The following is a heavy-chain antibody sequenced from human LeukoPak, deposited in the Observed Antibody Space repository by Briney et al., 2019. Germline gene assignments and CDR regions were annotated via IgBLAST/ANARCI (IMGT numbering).Heavy chain of an antibody. CDR1: GGSISSSSYY. CDR3: ARAQTYGDYRLLLDY. V-gene: IGHV4-39*07. Sequence: SETLSLTCTVSGGSISSSSYYWGWIRQPPGKGLEWIGSMYYSGSTYYNPSLKSRVTISVDTSKNQFSLKLSSVIAADTALYYCARAQTYGDYRLLLDYWGQGALVTVSS. CDR2: MYYSGST. D-gene: IGHD4-17*01. J-gene: IGHJ4*02.